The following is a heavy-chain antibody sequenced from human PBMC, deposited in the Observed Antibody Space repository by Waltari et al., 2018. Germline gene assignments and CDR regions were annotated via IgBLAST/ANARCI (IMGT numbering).Heavy chain of an antibody. CDR1: GVPFPSPW. CDR3: AHLFVIRTFDAFDI. D-gene: IGHD3-10*01. J-gene: IGHJ3*02. V-gene: IGHV3-74*01. Sequence: EVQLVESGGGLVQPGGALSLSCAVPGVPFPSPWLHWVRQPPGKGLVWVSRISPDGSDTNYADSVKGRFTISRDNAKNTLYLQMHSLRAEDTAVYYCAHLFVIRTFDAFDIWGQGTMVTVSS. CDR2: ISPDGSDT.